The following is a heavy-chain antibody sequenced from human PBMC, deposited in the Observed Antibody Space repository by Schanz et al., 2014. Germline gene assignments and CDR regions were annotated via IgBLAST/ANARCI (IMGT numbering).Heavy chain of an antibody. CDR3: ARAKRFGDMDV. J-gene: IGHJ6*02. CDR2: ISAYNGHT. Sequence: QVQLVQSGAEVKKPGASVKVSCKASGYTFISYGIKWVRQAPGQGLEWMGWISAYNGHTDYAQKLQGRVTLTTDTSTSTASMELRNLRSDDTAVYDYARAKRFGDMDVWGQGTTVTVS. D-gene: IGHD3-10*01. V-gene: IGHV1-18*01. CDR1: GYTFISYG.